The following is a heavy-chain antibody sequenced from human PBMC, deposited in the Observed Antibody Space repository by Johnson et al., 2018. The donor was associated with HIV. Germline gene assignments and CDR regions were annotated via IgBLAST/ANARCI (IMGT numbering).Heavy chain of an antibody. Sequence: MLLVESGGGVVQPGGSLRLSCAASGFTVSASSMIWVRQAPGEGLKWVSLIYTGDSTSYADSVKGRFTISTDTSKNTLYLQMNSLRAEDTAVYYCASFAAAGDAFDIWGQGTMVTVSS. J-gene: IGHJ3*02. V-gene: IGHV3-66*02. CDR1: GFTVSASS. CDR2: IYTGDST. D-gene: IGHD6-13*01. CDR3: ASFAAAGDAFDI.